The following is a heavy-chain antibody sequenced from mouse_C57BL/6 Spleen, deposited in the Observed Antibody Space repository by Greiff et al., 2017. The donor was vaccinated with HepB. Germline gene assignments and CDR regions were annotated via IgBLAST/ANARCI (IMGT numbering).Heavy chain of an antibody. V-gene: IGHV1-72*01. Sequence: VQLQQSGAELVKPGASVKLSCKASGYTFTSYWMHWVKQRPGRGLEWIGRIDPNSGGTKYNEKFKSKATLTVDKPSSTAYMQLSSLTSEDSAVYYCARCPITTVVATDFDYWGQGTTLTVSS. CDR1: GYTFTSYW. CDR2: IDPNSGGT. CDR3: ARCPITTVVATDFDY. J-gene: IGHJ2*01. D-gene: IGHD1-1*01.